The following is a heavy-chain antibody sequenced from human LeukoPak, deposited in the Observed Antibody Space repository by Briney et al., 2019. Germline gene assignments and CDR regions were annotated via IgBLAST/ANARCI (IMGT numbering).Heavy chain of an antibody. V-gene: IGHV4-61*02. CDR2: IYTSGST. CDR1: GGSISSSSYY. J-gene: IGHJ2*01. D-gene: IGHD5-18*01. Sequence: PSETLSLTCTVSGGSISSSSYYWSWIRQPAGKGLEWIGRIYTSGSTNYNPSLKSRVTISVDTSKNQFSLKLSSVTAADTAVYYCATSSSPWLRWYFDLWGRGTLVTVSS. CDR3: ATSSSPWLRWYFDL.